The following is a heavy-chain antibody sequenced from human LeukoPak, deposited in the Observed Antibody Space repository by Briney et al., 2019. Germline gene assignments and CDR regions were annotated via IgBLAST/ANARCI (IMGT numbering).Heavy chain of an antibody. CDR3: ARGDYYDSSGALFDY. CDR2: IWYDGSNK. D-gene: IGHD3-22*01. V-gene: IGHV3-33*01. Sequence: PGGALRLSCAASGVTFSRYGMQGVREAPGEGGGWGAVIWYDGSNKYYADSVKGRFTISRDNSKNTLYLQMNSLRAEDTAVYYCARGDYYDSSGALFDYWGQGTLVTVSS. J-gene: IGHJ4*02. CDR1: GVTFSRYG.